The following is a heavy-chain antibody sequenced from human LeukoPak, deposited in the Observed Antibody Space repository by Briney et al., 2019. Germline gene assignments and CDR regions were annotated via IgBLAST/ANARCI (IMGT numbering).Heavy chain of an antibody. CDR2: INAGNGNT. J-gene: IGHJ4*02. CDR1: GYTFTNYA. D-gene: IGHD3-22*01. CDR3: AKEATMIVVARSYFDY. Sequence: GASVKVSCKASGYTFTNYAIHWVRQAPGQRLEWLGWINAGNGNTRCSQSFQGRVTFTRDTSASTAYMELSSLRSEDTAMYYCAKEATMIVVARSYFDYWGPGTLVTVSS. V-gene: IGHV1-3*01.